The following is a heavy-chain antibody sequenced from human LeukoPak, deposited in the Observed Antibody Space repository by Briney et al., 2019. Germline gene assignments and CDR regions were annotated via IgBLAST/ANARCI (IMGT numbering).Heavy chain of an antibody. Sequence: GESLKISCQGSGYSFTTYWIAWVRQLPGKGLEWMGIIYPGDSDTRYSPSFQGQVTISADKSISTAYLQWSSLKASDTAMYYCARRGDSSNWPYWGQGTLVTVSS. CDR1: GYSFTTYW. CDR3: ARRGDSSNWPY. CDR2: IYPGDSDT. D-gene: IGHD6-13*01. V-gene: IGHV5-51*01. J-gene: IGHJ4*02.